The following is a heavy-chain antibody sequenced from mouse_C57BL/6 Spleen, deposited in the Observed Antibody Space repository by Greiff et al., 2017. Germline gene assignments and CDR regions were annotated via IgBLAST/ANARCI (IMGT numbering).Heavy chain of an antibody. CDR1: GYSFTDYN. J-gene: IGHJ3*01. V-gene: IGHV1-39*01. D-gene: IGHD2-5*01. CDR3: VLYSNYEAWFAY. CDR2: INPNYGTT. Sequence: VQLKQSGPELVKPGASVKISCKASGYSFTDYNMNWVKQSNGKSLEWIGVINPNYGTTSYNQKFKGKATLTVDQSSSTAYMQLNSLTSEDSAVYYCVLYSNYEAWFAYWGQGTLVTVSA.